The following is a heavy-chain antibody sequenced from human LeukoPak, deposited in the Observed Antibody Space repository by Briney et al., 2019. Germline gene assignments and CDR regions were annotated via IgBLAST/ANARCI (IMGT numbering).Heavy chain of an antibody. CDR1: GFTFSSYA. D-gene: IGHD3-10*01. J-gene: IGHJ5*02. V-gene: IGHV3-30-3*01. CDR2: ISYDGSNK. CDR3: ARGPSGGFGAQSQPPFDP. Sequence: HPGGSLRLSCAASGFTFSSYAMHWVRQAPGKGLEWVAVISYDGSNKYYADSVKGRFTISRDNSKNTLYLQMNSLRAEDTAVYYCARGPSGGFGAQSQPPFDPWGQGTLVTVSS.